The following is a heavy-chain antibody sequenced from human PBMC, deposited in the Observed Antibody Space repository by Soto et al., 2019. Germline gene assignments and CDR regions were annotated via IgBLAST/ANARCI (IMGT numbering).Heavy chain of an antibody. Sequence: TPTLSLTCDISGDSVSSNTVAWNWIRQSPSRGLEWLGRTYYRSKWYDDYAESVKSRITINPDTSKNQFSLHLNSVTLEDTAVYYCARHGSFWADRQQWLYSTAPYYWGQGTLVTVSS. CDR3: ARHGSFWADRQQWLYSTAPYY. V-gene: IGHV6-1*01. D-gene: IGHD6-19*01. J-gene: IGHJ4*02. CDR2: TYYRSKWYD. CDR1: GDSVSSNTVA.